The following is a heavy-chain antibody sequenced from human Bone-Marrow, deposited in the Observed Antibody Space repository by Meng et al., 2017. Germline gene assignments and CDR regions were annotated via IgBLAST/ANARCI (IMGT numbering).Heavy chain of an antibody. J-gene: IGHJ5*02. CDR3: ARVGAIAVAGTVAFRFDP. Sequence: ASVKVSCKASGYTFTSYGISWVRQAPGQGLEWMGWINPNSGGTNYAQKFQGRVTMTRDTSISTAYMELSRLRSDDTAVYYCARVGAIAVAGTVAFRFDPWGQGTLVTVSS. CDR1: GYTFTSYG. D-gene: IGHD6-19*01. CDR2: INPNSGGT. V-gene: IGHV1-2*02.